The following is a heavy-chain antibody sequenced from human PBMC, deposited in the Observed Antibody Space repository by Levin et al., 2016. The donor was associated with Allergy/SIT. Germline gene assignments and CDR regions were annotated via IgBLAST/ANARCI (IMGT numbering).Heavy chain of an antibody. CDR3: ARSFGEFLFDP. V-gene: IGHV4-59*01. Sequence: RQAPGKGLEWIGYIYYSGSTNYNPSLKSRVTISVDTSKNQFSLKLSSVTAADTAVYYCARSFGEFLFDPWGQGTLVTVSS. CDR2: IYYSGST. D-gene: IGHD3-10*01. J-gene: IGHJ5*02.